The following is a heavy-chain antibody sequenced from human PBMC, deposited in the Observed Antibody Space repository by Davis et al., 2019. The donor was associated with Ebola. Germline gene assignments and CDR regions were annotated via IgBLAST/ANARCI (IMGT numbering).Heavy chain of an antibody. CDR1: GGSISSYY. CDR3: ARHVFGSELQWLDH. V-gene: IGHV4-59*08. CDR2: INHSGST. J-gene: IGHJ4*02. D-gene: IGHD6-19*01. Sequence: MPSETLSLTCTVSGGSISSYYWSWIRQPPGKGLEWIGEINHSGSTNYNPSLKSRVTISVDTSKNQFSLKLSSVTAADTAVYYCARHVFGSELQWLDHWGQGTLVTVSS.